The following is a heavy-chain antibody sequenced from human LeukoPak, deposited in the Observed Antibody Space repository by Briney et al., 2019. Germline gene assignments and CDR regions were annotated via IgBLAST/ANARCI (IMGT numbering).Heavy chain of an antibody. Sequence: ASVKVSCKASGFTFIGSAMQWVRQARGQRPEWIGWIVVGSGDTKYALRSQERFTITRDMSTSTTYMEVRSLRSEDTAVYYCAAISTVTTGYYGMDVWGQGTTVTVS. CDR3: AAISTVTTGYYGMDV. J-gene: IGHJ6*02. CDR2: IVVGSGDT. D-gene: IGHD4-17*01. CDR1: GFTFIGSA. V-gene: IGHV1-58*02.